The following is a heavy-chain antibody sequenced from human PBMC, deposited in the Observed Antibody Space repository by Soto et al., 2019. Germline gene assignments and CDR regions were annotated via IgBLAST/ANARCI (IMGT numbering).Heavy chain of an antibody. D-gene: IGHD6-13*01. V-gene: IGHV1-3*01. CDR1: GYSFITYG. J-gene: IGHJ6*02. CDR3: ARDPGSSDWYRPYFNMVV. Sequence: QVHLVQSGAEVRKPGASVKVSCKASGYSFITYGLHWVRQAPGQRLEWMGWIYGGNGDTKYSENFQGRVSITRDTSASTAYLELISLRSEHTAVYYCARDPGSSDWYRPYFNMVVWGQGTTVTVSS. CDR2: IYGGNGDT.